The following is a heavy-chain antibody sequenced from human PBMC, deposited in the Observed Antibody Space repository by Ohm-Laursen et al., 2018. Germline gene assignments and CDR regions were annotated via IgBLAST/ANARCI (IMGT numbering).Heavy chain of an antibody. CDR3: ARAAGRDLTFGELVSPDFDS. CDR1: SGSISVYY. Sequence: SDTLSLTCSVSSGSISVYYWTWIRQSPQKGLEWIGHIYYTGYTNYNPSLKSRVTLSVDTSKNQFSLKLTSVTAADTAVYYCARAAGRDLTFGELVSPDFDSWGQGILVSVSS. CDR2: IYYTGYT. D-gene: IGHD2-21*01. V-gene: IGHV4-59*07. J-gene: IGHJ4*02.